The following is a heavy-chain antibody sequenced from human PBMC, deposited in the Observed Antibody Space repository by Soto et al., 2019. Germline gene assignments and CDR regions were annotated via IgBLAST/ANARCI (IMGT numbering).Heavy chain of an antibody. CDR1: GGSISSGGYS. D-gene: IGHD3-3*01. CDR3: ARGRVAADY. J-gene: IGHJ4*02. CDR2: IYHSGST. V-gene: IGHV4-30-2*01. Sequence: SETLSLTCAVSGGSISSGGYSWSWIRQPPGKGLEWIGYIYHSGSTYYNPSLKSRVTVSVDRSKNQFSLKLSSVTAADTAVYYCARGRVAADYWGQGTLVTVSS.